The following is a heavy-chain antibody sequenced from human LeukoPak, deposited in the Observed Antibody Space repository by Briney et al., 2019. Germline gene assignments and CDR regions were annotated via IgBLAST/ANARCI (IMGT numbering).Heavy chain of an antibody. CDR1: GYTFTGYY. CDR2: INPNSGGT. CDR3: ARDGGNSSSWYANWFDP. J-gene: IGHJ5*02. V-gene: IGHV1-2*04. D-gene: IGHD6-13*01. Sequence: GASVKVSCKASGYTFTGYYMHWVRQAPGQGLEWMGWINPNSGGTNYAQKFQGWVTMTRDTSISTAYMELSRLRSDDTAVYYCARDGGNSSSWYANWFDPWGQGTLVTVSS.